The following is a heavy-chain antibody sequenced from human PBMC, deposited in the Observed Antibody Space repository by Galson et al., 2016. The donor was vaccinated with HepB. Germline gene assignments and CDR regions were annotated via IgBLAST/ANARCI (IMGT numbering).Heavy chain of an antibody. D-gene: IGHD4-17*01. CDR1: GFTVSNNY. CDR2: IYSGGST. Sequence: LRLSCAASGFTVSNNYMNWVRQAPGQGLEWVSLIYSGGSTYYANSVKGRFTISRDNSKNTLYLQMNSLRAEDTAVYYCAARMDPRDYVHYFDYWGRGTLVTVSS. J-gene: IGHJ4*02. CDR3: AARMDPRDYVHYFDY. V-gene: IGHV3-53*01.